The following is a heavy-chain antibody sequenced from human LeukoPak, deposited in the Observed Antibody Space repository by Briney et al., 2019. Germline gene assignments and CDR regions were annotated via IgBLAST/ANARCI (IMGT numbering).Heavy chain of an antibody. V-gene: IGHV3-9*01. Sequence: GGSLRLSCAASGFTVDDYAMHWVRQAPGKGLEWVSGISWNSGSIGYADSVKGRFTISRDNAKNSLYLQMNSLRAEDTALYYCAKDSGSGWPIDYWGQGTLVTVSS. CDR3: AKDSGSGWPIDY. J-gene: IGHJ4*02. CDR1: GFTVDDYA. CDR2: ISWNSGSI. D-gene: IGHD6-19*01.